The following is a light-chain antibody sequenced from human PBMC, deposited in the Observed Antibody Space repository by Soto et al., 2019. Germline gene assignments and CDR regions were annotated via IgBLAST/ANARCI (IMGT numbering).Light chain of an antibody. CDR2: SVS. J-gene: IGKJ1*01. CDR3: QQYHTYWT. Sequence: DIQMTQSPSTLSGSVGDRVTITCRASQTISVWLAWYQQKPGKAPKLLIHSVSTLESGVPSRFSGSSSGTVFTLTISSLQPDDFATYYCQQYHTYWTFGQGTKV. V-gene: IGKV1-5*01. CDR1: QTISVW.